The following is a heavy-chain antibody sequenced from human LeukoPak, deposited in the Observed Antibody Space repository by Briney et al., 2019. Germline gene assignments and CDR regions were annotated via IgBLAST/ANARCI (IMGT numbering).Heavy chain of an antibody. CDR3: ARALTNYDILTYFDY. CDR2: ISYDGSNK. CDR1: GFTFSSYA. V-gene: IGHV3-30*04. D-gene: IGHD3-9*01. J-gene: IGHJ4*02. Sequence: PGGSLRLSCAASGFTFSSYAMHWVRQAPGKGLEWVAVISYDGSNKYYADSVKGRFTISRDNSKNTLYLQMNSLRAEDTAVYYCARALTNYDILTYFDYWGQGTLVTVSS.